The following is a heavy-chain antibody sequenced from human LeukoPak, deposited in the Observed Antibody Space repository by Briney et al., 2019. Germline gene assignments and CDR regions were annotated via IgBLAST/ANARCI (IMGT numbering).Heavy chain of an antibody. J-gene: IGHJ4*02. D-gene: IGHD3-3*02. CDR2: TYDTGST. CDR3: ARLPPSHLGYFDY. Sequence: SETLSLTCSVSGGSISRNYWNWIRQPAGKGPEWIGYTYDTGSTIYTPSLKSRVTISLDTSRNQVSLKLISVPAADAAVYYCARLPPSHLGYFDYWGQGIPVTVSS. V-gene: IGHV4-59*01. CDR1: GGSISRNY.